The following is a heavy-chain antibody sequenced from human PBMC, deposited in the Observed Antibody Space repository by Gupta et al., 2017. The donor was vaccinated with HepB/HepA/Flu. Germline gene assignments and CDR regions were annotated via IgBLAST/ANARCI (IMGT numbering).Heavy chain of an antibody. CDR1: GLTFSHYV. CDR2: ITSSGGST. D-gene: IGHD3-22*01. J-gene: IGHJ4*02. Sequence: EVQLLESGGGLVQPGGSLRLSCAASGLTFSHYVMNWVRQAPGKGLEWVSGITSSGGSTYYADSVKGRFTISRDNSKNTWYLQMNSLRAEETAVYYCAKTHDDDSNGYGGFDHWGQGTLVTVSS. CDR3: AKTHDDDSNGYGGFDH. V-gene: IGHV3-23*01.